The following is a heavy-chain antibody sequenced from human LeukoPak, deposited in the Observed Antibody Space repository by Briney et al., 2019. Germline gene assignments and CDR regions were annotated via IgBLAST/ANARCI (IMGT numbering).Heavy chain of an antibody. D-gene: IGHD3-3*01. CDR3: AREGTVWSGYKNWFDP. CDR2: ISAYNGNT. CDR1: GYTFTSYG. Sequence: ASVKVSCKASGYTFTSYGISWVRQAPGQGLEWMGWISAYNGNTNYAQKLQGRVTMTTDTSTSTAYMELRSLRSDDTAVYHCAREGTVWSGYKNWFDPWGQGTLVTVSS. V-gene: IGHV1-18*01. J-gene: IGHJ5*02.